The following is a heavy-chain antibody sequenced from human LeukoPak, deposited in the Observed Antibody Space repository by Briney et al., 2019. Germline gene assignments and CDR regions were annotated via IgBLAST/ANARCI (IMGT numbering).Heavy chain of an antibody. D-gene: IGHD1-26*01. J-gene: IGHJ4*02. V-gene: IGHV4-38-2*02. CDR2: FYHSGST. Sequence: SETLSLTCTVSGYSISSGYYWGWIRQPPGKGLEWIGSFYHSGSTYYNPSLKSRVTISVDTSKNQFSLKLSSVTAADTAVYYCARGAERGVGATFIVIDYWGQGTLVTVSS. CDR3: ARGAERGVGATFIVIDY. CDR1: GYSISSGYY.